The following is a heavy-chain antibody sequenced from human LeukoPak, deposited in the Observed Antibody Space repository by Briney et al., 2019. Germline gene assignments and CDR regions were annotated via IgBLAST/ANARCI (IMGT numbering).Heavy chain of an antibody. J-gene: IGHJ5*02. V-gene: IGHV3-7*01. Sequence: PGGSLRLSCAASGFTVSSYWMSWVRQAPGKGLEWVANIKQDGSEKYYVDSVKGRFTISRDNAKDSLYLQMNSLRAEDTAVYYCARSLGYCSSTSCYFWFDPWGQGTLVTVSS. CDR3: ARSLGYCSSTSCYFWFDP. CDR2: IKQDGSEK. CDR1: GFTVSSYW. D-gene: IGHD2-2*01.